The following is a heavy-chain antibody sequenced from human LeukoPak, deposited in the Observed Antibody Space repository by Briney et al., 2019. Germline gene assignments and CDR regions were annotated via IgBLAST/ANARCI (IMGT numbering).Heavy chain of an antibody. CDR1: GFTFGDYA. V-gene: IGHV3-49*04. J-gene: IGHJ4*02. Sequence: PGRSLRLSCTASGFTFGDYAMSWVRQAPGKGLEWVGFIRSKAYGGTTEYAASVKGTFTISRDDSKSIAYLQMNSLKTEDTAVYYCTRARRYFDWLLYYFDYWGQGTLVTVSS. D-gene: IGHD3-9*01. CDR2: IRSKAYGGTT. CDR3: TRARRYFDWLLYYFDY.